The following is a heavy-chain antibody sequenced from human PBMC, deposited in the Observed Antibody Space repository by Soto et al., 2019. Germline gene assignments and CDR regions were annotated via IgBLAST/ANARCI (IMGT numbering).Heavy chain of an antibody. CDR3: ARGLRAVLKGYNWFDP. V-gene: IGHV5-10-1*01. Sequence: PGESLKISCKGSGYSFAGYWITWVRQKPGKGLEWMGRIDPSDSQTYYSPSFRGHVTISVTKSITTVFLQWSSLRASDTAVYYCARGLRAVLKGYNWFDPWGQGTLVTVSS. D-gene: IGHD5-12*01. CDR1: GYSFAGYW. J-gene: IGHJ5*02. CDR2: IDPSDSQT.